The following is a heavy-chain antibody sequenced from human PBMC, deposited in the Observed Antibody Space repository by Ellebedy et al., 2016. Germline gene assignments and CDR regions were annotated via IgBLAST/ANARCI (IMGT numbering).Heavy chain of an antibody. J-gene: IGHJ4*02. CDR3: ARGIYGSGSVDY. V-gene: IGHV4-30-4*01. Sequence: SETLSLTCTVSGGSISSGDYYWSWIRQPPGKGLEWIGEIQLSGGTGYNPSLKSRATMSRDTSKNQVSLKLSSVTAADTAVYFCARGIYGSGSVDYWGQGTLVTVSS. D-gene: IGHD3-10*01. CDR1: GGSISSGDYY. CDR2: IQLSGGT.